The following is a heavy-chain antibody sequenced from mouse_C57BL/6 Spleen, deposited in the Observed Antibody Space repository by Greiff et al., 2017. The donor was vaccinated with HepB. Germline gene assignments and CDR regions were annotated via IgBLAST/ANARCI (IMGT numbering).Heavy chain of an antibody. V-gene: IGHV1-59*01. CDR1: GYTFTSYW. CDR2: IDPSDSYT. D-gene: IGHD2-1*01. Sequence: QVQLQQPGAELVRPGTSVKLSCKASGYTFTSYWMHWVKQRPGQGLEWIGVIDPSDSYTNYNQKFKGKATLTVDTSSSTAYMQLSSLTSEDSAVYYCASSVYGNYVGYRGQGTTLTVSS. CDR3: ASSVYGNYVGY. J-gene: IGHJ2*01.